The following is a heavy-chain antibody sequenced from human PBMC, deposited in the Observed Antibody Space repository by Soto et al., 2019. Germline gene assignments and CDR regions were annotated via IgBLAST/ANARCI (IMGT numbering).Heavy chain of an antibody. Sequence: QVHLVQSGAEVKKPGASVKVSCKGSGYDFTTYGITWVRQAPGQGLEWMAWISAHNVNTDYAQKLQGRVTVTRDTSTSTAYMELRSLRSDDTAMYYCARGRYGDYWGQGALVTVSS. V-gene: IGHV1-18*01. CDR3: ARGRYGDY. CDR1: GYDFTTYG. J-gene: IGHJ4*02. D-gene: IGHD1-1*01. CDR2: ISAHNVNT.